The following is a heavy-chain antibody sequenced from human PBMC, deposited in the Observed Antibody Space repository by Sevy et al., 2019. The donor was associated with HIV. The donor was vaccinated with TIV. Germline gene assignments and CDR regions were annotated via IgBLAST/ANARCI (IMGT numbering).Heavy chain of an antibody. CDR3: ARWDYYDSSGYIDY. D-gene: IGHD3-22*01. CDR1: GYTFTGYY. CDR2: INPNSGGT. V-gene: IGHV1-2*02. Sequence: ASVKVSCKASGYTFTGYYMHWVRQAPGQGLEWMGWINPNSGGTNYAQKFQGRVTMTRDTSISTAYMELGRLRSDDTAVYYCARWDYYDSSGYIDYWGQGTLVTVSS. J-gene: IGHJ4*02.